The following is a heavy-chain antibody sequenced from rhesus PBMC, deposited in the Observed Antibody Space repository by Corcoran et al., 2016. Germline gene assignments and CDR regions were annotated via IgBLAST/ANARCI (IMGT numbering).Heavy chain of an antibody. J-gene: IGHJ2*01. CDR3: ARVGSSWSEWDTVGTEWYFDL. V-gene: IGHV4S14*01. CDR1: GYSISSGYY. Sequence: QVQLQESGPGLVKPSETLSLTCAVSGYSISSGYYWGWILQPPGNGLAWIWSIYGRGGSNYLNPSLKSRVTLSVDTSKNQFSLKLSSVTAADTAVYYCARVGSSWSEWDTVGTEWYFDLWGPGTPITISS. CDR2: IYGRGGSN. D-gene: IGHD5-42*01.